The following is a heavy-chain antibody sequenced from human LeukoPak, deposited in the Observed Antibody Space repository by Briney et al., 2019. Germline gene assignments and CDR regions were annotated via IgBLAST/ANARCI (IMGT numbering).Heavy chain of an antibody. CDR3: ARDYSDDDSSGYYSTYFDY. CDR1: GFTFSSYA. CDR2: ISYDGSNK. V-gene: IGHV3-30-3*01. D-gene: IGHD3-22*01. Sequence: GGSLRLSCAAPGFTFSSYAMHWVRQAPGKGLEWVAVISYDGSNKYYADSVKGRFTISRDNSKNTLYLQMNSLRAEDTAVYYCARDYSDDDSSGYYSTYFDYWGQGTLVTVSS. J-gene: IGHJ4*02.